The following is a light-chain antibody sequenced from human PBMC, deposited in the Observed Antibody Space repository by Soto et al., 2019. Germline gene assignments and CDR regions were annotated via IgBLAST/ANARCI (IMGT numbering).Light chain of an antibody. Sequence: DIQMTQSPSSLSASVGDRVTITCRASQSIRNALNWYQQKPGKAPQLLIYVASILQSGVRSRFRGSGSETDFTLTTSSLQPEDFATYYCQQSYNTPFTFGPGTKVDIK. CDR3: QQSYNTPFT. CDR2: VAS. J-gene: IGKJ3*01. CDR1: QSIRNA. V-gene: IGKV1-39*01.